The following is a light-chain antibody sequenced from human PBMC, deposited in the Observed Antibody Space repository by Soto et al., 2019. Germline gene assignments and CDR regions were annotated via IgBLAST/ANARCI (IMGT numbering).Light chain of an antibody. CDR3: SSYAGSNMGV. Sequence: QSVLTQPPSASGSPGQSVTTSFTGTSSDVGGYKFGSWYQQHPGKAPKLLIHEVTHRPSGVPDRFSGSKSGNTASLTVSGLQAEDDADYYCSSYAGSNMGVFGTGTKHTVL. J-gene: IGLJ1*01. V-gene: IGLV2-8*01. CDR2: EVT. CDR1: SSDVGGYKF.